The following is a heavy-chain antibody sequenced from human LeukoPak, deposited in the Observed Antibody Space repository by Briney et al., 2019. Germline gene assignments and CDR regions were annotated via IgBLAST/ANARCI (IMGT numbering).Heavy chain of an antibody. D-gene: IGHD3-22*01. J-gene: IGHJ4*02. CDR1: GFTFSSYW. Sequence: GGSLRLSCAASGFTFSSYWMHWVRQAPGKGLEWVAVMSYDGSHKFHADSVKGRFTISRDNSKNTLYLQMNSLRAEDTAVYYCAKGLDYYDSSAPLDYWGQGTLVTVSS. CDR3: AKGLDYYDSSAPLDY. V-gene: IGHV3-30*18. CDR2: MSYDGSHK.